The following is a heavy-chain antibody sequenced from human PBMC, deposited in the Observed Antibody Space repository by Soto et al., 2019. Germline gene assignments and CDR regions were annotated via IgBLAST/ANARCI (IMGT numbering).Heavy chain of an antibody. CDR3: ARVPAYSSSWYERDY. J-gene: IGHJ4*02. CDR1: GGSFSGYY. D-gene: IGHD6-13*01. CDR2: INHSGST. Sequence: QVQLQQWGAGLLKPSETLSLTCAVYGGSFSGYYWSWIRQPPGKGLEWIGEINHSGSTNYNPSLKSRVTISVDTSKNQFSLKLSSVTAADTAVYYCARVPAYSSSWYERDYWGQGTLVTVSS. V-gene: IGHV4-34*01.